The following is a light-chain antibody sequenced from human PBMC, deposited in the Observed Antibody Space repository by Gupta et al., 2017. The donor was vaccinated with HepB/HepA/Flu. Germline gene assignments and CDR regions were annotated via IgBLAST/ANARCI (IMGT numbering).Light chain of an antibody. CDR2: EVN. CDR3: CSYASTTVV. J-gene: IGLJ2*01. V-gene: IGLV2-23*02. CDR1: RSDVGSYNL. Sequence: QSALTQPASVSGSPGQSMTISSTGTRSDVGSYNLVSWYQQHPGKAPKLMIYEVNKWTSGVSNRFSGSKSGNTASLTISGLQAEDEADYYCCSYASTTVVFGGGTKLTVL.